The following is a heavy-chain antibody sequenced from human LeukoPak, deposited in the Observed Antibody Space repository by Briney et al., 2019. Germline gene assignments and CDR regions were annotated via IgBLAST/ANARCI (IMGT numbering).Heavy chain of an antibody. J-gene: IGHJ4*02. CDR2: IYYSGAT. Sequence: SETLSLTCTVSGGSVSSSSYYLGWIRQPPEKGLEWIGSIYYSGATYYNPSLKSRVTISVDTSKNQFSLKLSSVTAADTAVYYCASLMTTRDYWGQGTLVTVSS. CDR1: GGSVSSSSYY. CDR3: ASLMTTRDY. V-gene: IGHV4-39*07. D-gene: IGHD4-17*01.